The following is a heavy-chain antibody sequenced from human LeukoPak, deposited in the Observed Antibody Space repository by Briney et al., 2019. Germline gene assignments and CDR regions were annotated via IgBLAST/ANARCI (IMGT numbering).Heavy chain of an antibody. CDR1: GYTFTSYY. D-gene: IGHD2-8*01. V-gene: IGHV1-8*02. Sequence: ASVKVSCKASGYTFTSYYMHWVRQAPGQGLEWMGWMSPKSGNTDYVHKFKGRATMTRNTSINTAYLERSSLTSDDTAVYFCARGVGVLGNMDVWGKGTTVIISS. CDR3: ARGVGVLGNMDV. J-gene: IGHJ6*03. CDR2: MSPKSGNT.